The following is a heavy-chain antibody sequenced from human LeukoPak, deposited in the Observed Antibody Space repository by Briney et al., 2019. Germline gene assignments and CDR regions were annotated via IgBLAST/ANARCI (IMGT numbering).Heavy chain of an antibody. Sequence: SETLSLTCAVSGGSISSGDYSWSWIRQPPGKGLEWIVNIYYSGSTYYNPSLKSRVNISVDTSKNQFSLKLTSVTAADTAVYYCARSQFYGSGSYQGRWFDPWGQGTLVTVSS. CDR3: ARSQFYGSGSYQGRWFDP. CDR2: IYYSGST. J-gene: IGHJ5*02. D-gene: IGHD3-10*01. CDR1: GGSISSGDYS. V-gene: IGHV4-30-4*07.